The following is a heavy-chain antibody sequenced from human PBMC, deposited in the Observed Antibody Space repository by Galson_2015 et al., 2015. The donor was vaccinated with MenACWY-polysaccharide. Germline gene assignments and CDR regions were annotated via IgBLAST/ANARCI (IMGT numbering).Heavy chain of an antibody. CDR2: MNPNSGNT. CDR1: GYTFTSYD. D-gene: IGHD6-19*01. CDR3: ACTKAGTHYFEY. Sequence: SVKVSCKASGYTFTSYDINWVRQATGQGLEWMGWMNPNSGNTGYAQKFQGRVTMTRNTSINTAYMELSSLTSEDTAVYYCACTKAGTHYFEYWGQGTLATVSS. J-gene: IGHJ4*02. V-gene: IGHV1-8*01.